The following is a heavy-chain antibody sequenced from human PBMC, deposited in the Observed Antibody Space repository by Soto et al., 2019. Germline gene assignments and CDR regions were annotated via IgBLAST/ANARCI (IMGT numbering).Heavy chain of an antibody. J-gene: IGHJ5*02. CDR2: ISYDGSNK. Sequence: GGSLRLSCAASGFTFSSYAMHWVRQAPGKXLEWVAVISYDGSNKYYADSVKGRFTISRDNSKNTLYLQMNSLRAEDTAVYYCARDEGCSGGSCLLVYNWFDPWGQGTLVTVSS. CDR1: GFTFSSYA. V-gene: IGHV3-30-3*01. D-gene: IGHD2-15*01. CDR3: ARDEGCSGGSCLLVYNWFDP.